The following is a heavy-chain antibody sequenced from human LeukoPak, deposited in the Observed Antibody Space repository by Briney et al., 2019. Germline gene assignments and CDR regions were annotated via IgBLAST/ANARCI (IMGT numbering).Heavy chain of an antibody. CDR3: AKEGGVRGVYFDY. J-gene: IGHJ4*02. V-gene: IGHV3-30*18. Sequence: GGSLRLSCAASGFTFSSYGMHWVRQAPGKGLEWVAVISYDGSNKYYADSVKGRFTISRDNSKNTLYLQMNSLRAEDTAVYYCAKEGGVRGVYFDYWGQGTLVTVSS. D-gene: IGHD3-10*01. CDR2: ISYDGSNK. CDR1: GFTFSSYG.